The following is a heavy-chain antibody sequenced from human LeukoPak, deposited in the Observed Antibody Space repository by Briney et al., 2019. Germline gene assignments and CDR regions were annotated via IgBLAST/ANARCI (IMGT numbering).Heavy chain of an antibody. CDR2: ISYDGSNK. D-gene: IGHD2-2*01. V-gene: IGHV3-30-3*01. J-gene: IGHJ4*02. CDR3: ARDPWIYCSSTSCPGYYFDY. CDR1: GLTFSSYA. Sequence: GGSLRLSCAASGLTFSSYAMHWVRQAPGKGLEWVAVISYDGSNKYYADSVKGRFTISRDNSKNTLYLQMNSLRAEDTAVYYCARDPWIYCSSTSCPGYYFDYWGQGTLVTVSS.